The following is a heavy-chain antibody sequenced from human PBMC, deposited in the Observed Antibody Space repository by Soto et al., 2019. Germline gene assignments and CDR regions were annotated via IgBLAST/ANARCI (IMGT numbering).Heavy chain of an antibody. CDR1: GLTISGKKY. D-gene: IGHD1-1*01. Sequence: LRLSCAAFGLTISGKKYVAWVRRAPGKGLEWVSGLYDVDGSFYADSVRGRFTTSSDSSKTTVYLQMNDLRPDDTAVYYCATWHEREHAYDVWGQGTTVTVSS. CDR3: ATWHEREHAYDV. CDR2: LYDVDGS. V-gene: IGHV3-53*01. J-gene: IGHJ3*01.